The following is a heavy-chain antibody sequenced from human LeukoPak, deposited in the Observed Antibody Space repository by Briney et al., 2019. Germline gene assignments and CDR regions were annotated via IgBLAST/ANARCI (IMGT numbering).Heavy chain of an antibody. CDR3: ARGGGLDV. CDR2: INHNGNVN. D-gene: IGHD3-16*01. CDR1: GFTFSSYW. V-gene: IGHV3-7*03. Sequence: GGSLRLSCAASGFTFSSYWMNWARQAPGKGLEWVASINHNGNVNYYVDSAKGRFTISRDNAKNSLYLQMSSLRAEDTAVYFCARGGGLDVWGQGATVTVSS. J-gene: IGHJ6*02.